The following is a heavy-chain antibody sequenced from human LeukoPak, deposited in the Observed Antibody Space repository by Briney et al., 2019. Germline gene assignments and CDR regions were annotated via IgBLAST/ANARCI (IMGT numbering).Heavy chain of an antibody. Sequence: GGSLRLSCAASGFTFSNYAMSWVRQAPGKGLEWVSAISGSGSSYYADSVKGLFTISRDNSKNTVYLQMNGLRAEDTALYYCAKPDSSSWYGRGFDYWGQGTLVTVSS. D-gene: IGHD3-22*01. CDR2: ISGSGSS. CDR1: GFTFSNYA. V-gene: IGHV3-23*01. J-gene: IGHJ4*02. CDR3: AKPDSSSWYGRGFDY.